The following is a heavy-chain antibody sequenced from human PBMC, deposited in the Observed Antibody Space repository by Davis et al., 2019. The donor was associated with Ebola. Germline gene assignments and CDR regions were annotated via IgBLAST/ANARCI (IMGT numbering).Heavy chain of an antibody. CDR1: GFTFSSYS. V-gene: IGHV3-21*01. CDR3: ATIRYSSSSNLRFDY. Sequence: PGGSLRLSCAASGFTFSSYSMNWVRQAPGKGLEWVSSISSSNSYIYYVDSVKGRFTISRDNAKNSLYLQMNSLRAEDTAVYYCATIRYSSSSNLRFDYWGQGTLVTVSS. J-gene: IGHJ4*02. D-gene: IGHD6-6*01. CDR2: ISSSNSYI.